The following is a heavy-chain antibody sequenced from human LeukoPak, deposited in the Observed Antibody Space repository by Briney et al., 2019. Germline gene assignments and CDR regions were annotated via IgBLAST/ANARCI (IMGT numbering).Heavy chain of an antibody. CDR3: ARESERNDGWFDP. Sequence: ASVLVSCKASGYTFRIHDFNWVRQAPGQGLEWMGWVSPKTGRTDYAQKFQGRVYMTTNASLSTAYMELSSLRSDDTAVYFCARESERNDGWFDPWGQGTLVTVSS. D-gene: IGHD1-1*01. V-gene: IGHV1-8*01. J-gene: IGHJ5*02. CDR1: GYTFRIHD. CDR2: VSPKTGRT.